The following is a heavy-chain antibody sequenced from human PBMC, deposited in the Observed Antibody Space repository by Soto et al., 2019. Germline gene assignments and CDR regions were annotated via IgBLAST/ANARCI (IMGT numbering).Heavy chain of an antibody. J-gene: IGHJ4*02. CDR2: ISYDGSNK. CDR3: AKARTKYCSGGSCYSDY. CDR1: GFTFSSYG. Sequence: PGGSLRLSCAASGFTFSSYGMHWVRQAPGKGLEWVAVISYDGSNKYYADSVKGRFTISRDNSKNTLYLQMNSLRAEDTAVYYCAKARTKYCSGGSCYSDYWGQGTLVTVSS. V-gene: IGHV3-30*18. D-gene: IGHD2-15*01.